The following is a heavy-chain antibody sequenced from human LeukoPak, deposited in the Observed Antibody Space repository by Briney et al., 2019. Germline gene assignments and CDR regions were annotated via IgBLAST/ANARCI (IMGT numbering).Heavy chain of an antibody. J-gene: IGHJ4*02. D-gene: IGHD3-22*01. Sequence: PGGSLRLSYAVSGISLSNYGMSWVRQAPGKGLEWVAGLSDSGGRTNYADSVKGRFTISRDNSKNTLYLQMNSLRVEDTAVYFCAKRGVVIRVILVGFHKEAYYFDSWGQGALVTVSS. CDR3: AKRGVVIRVILVGFHKEAYYFDS. V-gene: IGHV3-23*01. CDR1: GISLSNYG. CDR2: LSDSGGRT.